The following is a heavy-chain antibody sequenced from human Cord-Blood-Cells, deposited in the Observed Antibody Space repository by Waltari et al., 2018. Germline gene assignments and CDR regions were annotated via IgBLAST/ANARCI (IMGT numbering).Heavy chain of an antibody. CDR3: VRMAGGGYCSSTSCYEDAFDI. Sequence: VVSTQTLTLTCTFSGFSLSTSGMRVSWIRQPPGKALEWLARIDWDDDKFYSTSLKTRLTISKDTSKNQVVLTMTNMDPVDTATYYCVRMAGGGYCSSTSCYEDAFDIWGQGTMVTVSS. CDR1: GFSLSTSGMR. CDR2: IDWDDDK. V-gene: IGHV2-70*04. J-gene: IGHJ3*02. D-gene: IGHD2-2*03.